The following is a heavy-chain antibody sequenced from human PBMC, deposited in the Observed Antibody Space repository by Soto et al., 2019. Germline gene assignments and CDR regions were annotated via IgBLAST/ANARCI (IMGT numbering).Heavy chain of an antibody. CDR1: GGSISSGGYY. V-gene: IGHV4-31*03. Sequence: SETLSLTCTVSGGSISSGGYYWSWIRQHPGKGLEWIGYIYYSGSTYYNPSLKSRVTISVDTSKNQFSLKLSSVTAADTAVYYCARGGYYDSSGYYQPTPLYCGERTLVTVSS. D-gene: IGHD3-22*01. CDR3: ARGGYYDSSGYYQPTPLY. CDR2: IYYSGST. J-gene: IGHJ4*02.